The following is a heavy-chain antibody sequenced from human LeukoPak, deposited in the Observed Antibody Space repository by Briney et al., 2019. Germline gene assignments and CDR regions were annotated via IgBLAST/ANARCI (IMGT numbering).Heavy chain of an antibody. D-gene: IGHD2/OR15-2a*01. CDR3: TTFRPQTLGSTFYYYYYYMDV. CDR2: IRSKVNNYAT. Sequence: GGSLRLSCAASGSTFSGSAMHWVRQASGKGLEWVGRIRSKVNNYATAYAASVKGRFTISRDDSKNTAYLQMNSLKTEDTAVYYCTTFRPQTLGSTFYYYYYYMDVWGKGTTVTVSS. CDR1: GSTFSGSA. V-gene: IGHV3-73*01. J-gene: IGHJ6*03.